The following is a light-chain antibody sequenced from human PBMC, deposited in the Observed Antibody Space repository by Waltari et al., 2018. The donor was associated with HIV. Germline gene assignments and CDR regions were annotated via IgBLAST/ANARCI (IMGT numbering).Light chain of an antibody. J-gene: IGLJ2*01. CDR1: SSNIGDHA. Sequence: QSVLTQPPSVSGTPGQRVTISCSGGSSNIGDHAVSWYQQFPGTAPKLLIYSNNQRPSGVPDRFSGSKSGTSASLAISGLQSEDEADYYCATLDDSLNGPVFGGGTKVTVL. CDR2: SNN. V-gene: IGLV1-44*01. CDR3: ATLDDSLNGPV.